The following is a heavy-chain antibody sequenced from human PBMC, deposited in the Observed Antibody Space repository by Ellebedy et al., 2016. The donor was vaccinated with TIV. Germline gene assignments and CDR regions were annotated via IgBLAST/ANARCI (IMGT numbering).Heavy chain of an antibody. D-gene: IGHD5-12*01. CDR2: TNGDGTTI. J-gene: IGHJ4*02. Sequence: GESLKISCAASGFTLSGHWMHWVRQAPGKGLVWVSRTNGDGTTISYVDSVEGRFTISRDNAKNTVYLQMNSLRVEDTAVYYCTRNVDIPASFDSWGQGALVTVSS. CDR3: TRNVDIPASFDS. V-gene: IGHV3-74*01. CDR1: GFTLSGHW.